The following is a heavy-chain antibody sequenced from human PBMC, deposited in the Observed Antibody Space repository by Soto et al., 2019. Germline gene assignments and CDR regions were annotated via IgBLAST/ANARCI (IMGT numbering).Heavy chain of an antibody. D-gene: IGHD3-3*01. Sequence: SETLSLTCTVSGGSISSYYWSWIRQPPGKGLEWIGYIYYSGSTNYNPSLKSRVTISVDTSKNQFSLKLSSVTAADTAVYYCARVFPTISPSVNWFDPWGQGTLVTVSS. CDR1: GGSISSYY. CDR2: IYYSGST. J-gene: IGHJ5*02. V-gene: IGHV4-59*01. CDR3: ARVFPTISPSVNWFDP.